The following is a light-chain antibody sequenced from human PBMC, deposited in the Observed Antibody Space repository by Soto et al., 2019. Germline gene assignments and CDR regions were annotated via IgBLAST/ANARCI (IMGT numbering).Light chain of an antibody. V-gene: IGKV4-1*01. Sequence: DIVMTQSPDSLAVSLGERATINCKSSQSVVYSSNNKNYLAWYQQKPGQPPKLLISWASTRESGVPDRFSGSGSGTDFTLTISSLQAEDVAVYYCQQYYSTPLTFAGGTKVEIK. CDR1: QSVVYSSNNKNY. CDR2: WAS. J-gene: IGKJ4*01. CDR3: QQYYSTPLT.